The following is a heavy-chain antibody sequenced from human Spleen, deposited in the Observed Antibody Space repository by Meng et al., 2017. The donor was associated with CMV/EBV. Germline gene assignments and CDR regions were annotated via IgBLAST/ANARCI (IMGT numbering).Heavy chain of an antibody. CDR2: INGNGGNT. CDR3: ASPSRGWFYGMDV. D-gene: IGHD3-22*01. CDR1: GFTFSSA. V-gene: IGHV3-23*01. Sequence: GGSLRLSCSASGFTFSSAMSWVRQAPGKGLEWVSGINGNGGNTHYAESVKGRFTISRDNSKKTLYLQMSSLRAEDTAVYYFASPSRGWFYGMDVWGQGTTVTVSS. J-gene: IGHJ6*02.